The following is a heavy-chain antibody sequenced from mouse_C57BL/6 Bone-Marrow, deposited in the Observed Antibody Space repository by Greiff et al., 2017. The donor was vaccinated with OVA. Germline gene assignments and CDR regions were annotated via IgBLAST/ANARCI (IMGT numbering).Heavy chain of an antibody. D-gene: IGHD1-1*01. J-gene: IGHJ1*03. CDR1: GFSFNTYA. Sequence: EVQLVESGGGLVQPKGSLKLSCAASGFSFNTYAMNWVRQAPGKGLEWVARIRSKSNNYATYYADSVKDRFTISRDDSESMLYLELNNLKTQDTAIYYCEGRGYDSSYDWYFDVWGTGTTVTVSA. CDR3: EGRGYDSSYDWYFDV. CDR2: IRSKSNNYAT. V-gene: IGHV10-1*01.